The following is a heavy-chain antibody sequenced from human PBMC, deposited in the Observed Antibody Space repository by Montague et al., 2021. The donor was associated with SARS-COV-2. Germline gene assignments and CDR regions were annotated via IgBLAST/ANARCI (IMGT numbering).Heavy chain of an antibody. J-gene: IGHJ2*01. D-gene: IGHD2-21*01. CDR2: IYYSGSVTT. CDR1: GGSFNNYY. CDR3: ARRGGGEVFAKFMYWYFDV. Sequence: SETLSLTCSVSGGSFNNYYWGWVRQSPGKGLEWIGYIYYSGSVTTSYNPSLKSRVSISVDTSENQLSLTLTSVTAADTAVYYCARRGGGEVFAKFMYWYFDVWSRGSPVTVSS. V-gene: IGHV4-59*13.